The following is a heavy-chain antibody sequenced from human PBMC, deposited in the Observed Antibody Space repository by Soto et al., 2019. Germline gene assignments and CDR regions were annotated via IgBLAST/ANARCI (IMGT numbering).Heavy chain of an antibody. J-gene: IGHJ2*01. CDR1: GGTFSSYT. CDR3: AGPPHYGDYNDLYFDL. D-gene: IGHD4-17*01. CDR2: IIPILGIA. Sequence: QVQLVQSGAEVKKPGSSVKVSCKASGGTFSSYTISWVRQAPGQGLEWMGRIIPILGIANYAQKFQGRVTITADKSTSTAYMERSSLRSEDTAVYYWAGPPHYGDYNDLYFDLWGRGPLVTVSS. V-gene: IGHV1-69*02.